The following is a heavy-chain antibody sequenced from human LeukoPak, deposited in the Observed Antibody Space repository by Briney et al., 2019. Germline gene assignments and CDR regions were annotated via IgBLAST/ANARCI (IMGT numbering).Heavy chain of an antibody. J-gene: IGHJ5*02. V-gene: IGHV3-20*04. CDR3: AREGRYGSGDWFDP. D-gene: IGHD3-10*01. CDR1: GFPFSTYD. CDR2: INWNGGST. Sequence: QPGGSLRLSCATSGFPFSTYDMNWIRQAPGKGLEWVSGINWNGGSTGYADSVKGRFTISRDNAKNSLYLQMNSLRAEDTALYYCAREGRYGSGDWFDPWGQGTLVTVSS.